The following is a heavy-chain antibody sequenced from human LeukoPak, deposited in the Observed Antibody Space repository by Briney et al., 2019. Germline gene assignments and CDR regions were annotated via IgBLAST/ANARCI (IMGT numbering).Heavy chain of an antibody. CDR3: ARVHSLGELRGVIW. Sequence: GASVKVSCKPSGYTFNTYGITWVRQAPGQGLEWMGWISPYNGNTNYAQKFQGRVTMTTDTSTSTAYMELRSLRSDDTAVYYCARVHSLGELRGVIWWGQGTLVTVSS. CDR1: GYTFNTYG. V-gene: IGHV1-18*01. J-gene: IGHJ4*02. D-gene: IGHD3-10*01. CDR2: ISPYNGNT.